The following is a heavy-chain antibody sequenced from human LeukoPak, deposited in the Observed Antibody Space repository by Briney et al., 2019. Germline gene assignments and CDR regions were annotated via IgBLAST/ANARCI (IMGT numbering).Heavy chain of an antibody. J-gene: IGHJ5*02. CDR1: GGSFSGYY. Sequence: SETLSLICAVYGGSFSGYYWSWIRQPPGKGLEWIGEINHSGSTNYNPSLKSRVTISVDTSKNQFSLKLSSVAAADTAVYYCARDSIAAAGQNWFDPWGQGTLVTVSS. V-gene: IGHV4-34*01. CDR2: INHSGST. CDR3: ARDSIAAAGQNWFDP. D-gene: IGHD6-13*01.